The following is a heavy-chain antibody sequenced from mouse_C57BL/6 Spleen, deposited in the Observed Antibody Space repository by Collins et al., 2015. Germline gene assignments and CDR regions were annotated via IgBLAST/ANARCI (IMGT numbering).Heavy chain of an antibody. D-gene: IGHD4-1*01. CDR3: ARRGTGYYFDY. CDR2: IYPGSGNT. V-gene: IGHV1-76*01. J-gene: IGHJ2*01. CDR1: GYTFTDYY. Sequence: QVQLKQSGAELVRPGASVKLSCKASGYTFTDYYINWAKQRPGQGLEWIARIYPGSGNTYYNEKFKGKATLTAEKSSSTAYMQLSSLTSEDSAVYFCARRGTGYYFDYWGQGTTLTVSS.